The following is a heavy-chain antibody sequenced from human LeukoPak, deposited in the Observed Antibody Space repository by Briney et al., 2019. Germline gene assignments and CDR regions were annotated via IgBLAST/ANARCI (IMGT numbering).Heavy chain of an antibody. J-gene: IGHJ4*02. CDR2: IWYDGSNK. V-gene: IGHV3-33*01. D-gene: IGHD4-17*01. CDR3: ARFYGDYAPLDY. CDR1: GFTFSSYG. Sequence: GGSLRLSCAASGFTFSSYGMHWVRQAPGKGLEWVAVIWYDGSNKYYADSVKGRFTISRDNSKNTPYLQMNSLRAEDTAVYYCARFYGDYAPLDYWGQGTLVTVSS.